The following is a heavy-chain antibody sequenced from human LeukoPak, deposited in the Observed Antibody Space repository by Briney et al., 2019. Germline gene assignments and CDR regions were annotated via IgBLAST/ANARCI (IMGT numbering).Heavy chain of an antibody. J-gene: IGHJ5*02. D-gene: IGHD1-26*01. CDR1: GYSFTSYW. CDR2: IYPGDSDT. V-gene: IGHV5-51*01. CDR3: ATLPDSGSYPNWFDP. Sequence: GESLKISCKGSGYSFTSYWIVWVRQMPGKGLEWMGIIYPGDSDTRYSPSFQGQVTISADKSISTAYLQWSSLKASDTAMYYCATLPDSGSYPNWFDPWGQGTLVTVSS.